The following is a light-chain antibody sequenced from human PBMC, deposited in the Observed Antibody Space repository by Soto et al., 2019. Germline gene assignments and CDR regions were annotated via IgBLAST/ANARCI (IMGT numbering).Light chain of an antibody. CDR1: QSVSSK. CDR3: LQYGNWPFT. Sequence: EIVMTQSPATLSVSPGEGATLSCRASQSVSSKLAWYQQKPGQAPRLLIYDASTRAAGIPARFSGSESGTEFALTIISRQAQDFAVYYGLQYGNWPFTFGPGTKVDIK. V-gene: IGKV3-15*01. J-gene: IGKJ3*01. CDR2: DAS.